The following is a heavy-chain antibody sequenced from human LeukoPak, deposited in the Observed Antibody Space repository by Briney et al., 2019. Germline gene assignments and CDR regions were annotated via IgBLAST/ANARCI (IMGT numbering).Heavy chain of an antibody. CDR2: ISGSGGST. Sequence: PGGSLRLSCAPSGFTFSSYAMSWVRQAPGTGLEWVSAISGSGGSTYYADSVKGRFTISRDNSKNTLYLQMNSLRAEDTAVYYCAKDREYYYGSGSYPTFDYWGQGTLVTVSS. CDR1: GFTFSSYA. J-gene: IGHJ4*02. D-gene: IGHD3-10*01. CDR3: AKDREYYYGSGSYPTFDY. V-gene: IGHV3-23*01.